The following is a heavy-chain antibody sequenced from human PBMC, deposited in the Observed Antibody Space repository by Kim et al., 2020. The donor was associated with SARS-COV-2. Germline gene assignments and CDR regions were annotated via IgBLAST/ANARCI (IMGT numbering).Heavy chain of an antibody. J-gene: IGHJ4*02. V-gene: IGHV4-39*01. Sequence: GSTYYNPSLKSRVTISVDTSKNQFSLKLSSVTAADTAVYYCAFFSTFDYWGQGTLVTVSS. CDR2: GST. CDR3: AFFSTFDY.